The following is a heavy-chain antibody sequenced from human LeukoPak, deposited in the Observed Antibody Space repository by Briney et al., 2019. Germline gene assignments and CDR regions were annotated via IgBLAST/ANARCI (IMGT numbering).Heavy chain of an antibody. Sequence: GGSLRLSCAASGFTFSSYAMSWVRQAPGKGLEWVSAISGSGGSTYYADSVKGRFTISRDNSKNTLYLHMNSLRAEDTAVYYCASRASIAAAGPRYNWFDPWGQGTLVTVSS. D-gene: IGHD6-13*01. CDR1: GFTFSSYA. V-gene: IGHV3-23*01. J-gene: IGHJ5*02. CDR3: ASRASIAAAGPRYNWFDP. CDR2: ISGSGGST.